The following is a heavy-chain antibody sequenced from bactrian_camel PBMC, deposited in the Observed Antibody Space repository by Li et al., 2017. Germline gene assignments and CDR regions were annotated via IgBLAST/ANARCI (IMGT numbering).Heavy chain of an antibody. CDR1: GFDFSTFI. Sequence: QLVESGGGVVQPGGSLRLSCEASGFDFSTFIMSWVRQAPGRGLEWVSHIGVGGTNTKYADSVKGRFTISRDDAKNTLYLQLNNLSTEDTALYYCTTGGYVYWGQGTQVTVS. J-gene: IGHJ4*01. D-gene: IGHD5*01. CDR2: IGVGGTNT. CDR3: TTGGYVY. V-gene: IGHV3S40*01.